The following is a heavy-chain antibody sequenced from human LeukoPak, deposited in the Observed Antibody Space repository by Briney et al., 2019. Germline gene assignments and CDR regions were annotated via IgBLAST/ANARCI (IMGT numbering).Heavy chain of an antibody. V-gene: IGHV3-21*01. CDR2: ISSSSSYI. CDR1: GFTFSSYS. CDR3: ARYPYYYDSSGYGAFDY. Sequence: GGSLRLSCAASGFTFSSYSMNWVRQAPGKGLEWVSSISSSSSYIYYADSVKGRFTISRDNAKNSLYLQMNSLRAEDTAVYYCARYPYYYDSSGYGAFDYWGQGTLVTVSS. J-gene: IGHJ4*02. D-gene: IGHD3-22*01.